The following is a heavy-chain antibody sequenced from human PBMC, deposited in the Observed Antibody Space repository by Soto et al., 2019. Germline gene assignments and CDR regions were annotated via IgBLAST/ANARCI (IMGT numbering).Heavy chain of an antibody. CDR3: AKDLGHYDILSGYPTFGY. D-gene: IGHD3-9*01. CDR1: GFTFSSFA. Sequence: EVQLLESGGGLVQPGGSLRLSCAASGFTFSSFAMSWVRQAPGEGLEWVSAVSRSGDNTYYADSVKGRFAISRDNSKNSLYLQMNSLRAEDTAVYYCAKDLGHYDILSGYPTFGYWGQGTLVTVSS. CDR2: VSRSGDNT. V-gene: IGHV3-23*01. J-gene: IGHJ4*02.